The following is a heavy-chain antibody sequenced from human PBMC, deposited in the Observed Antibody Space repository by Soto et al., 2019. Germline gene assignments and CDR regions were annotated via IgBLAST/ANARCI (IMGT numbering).Heavy chain of an antibody. CDR3: ARDGPYDSSGLHDAFDI. Sequence: GGSLRLSCAACGFTFSSYGMHWVRQAPGKXLEWVAVIWYDGSNKYYADSVKGRFTISRDNSKNTLYLQMNSLRAGDTAVYYCARDGPYDSSGLHDAFDIWGQGTMVTVSS. V-gene: IGHV3-33*01. J-gene: IGHJ3*02. CDR2: IWYDGSNK. CDR1: GFTFSSYG. D-gene: IGHD3-22*01.